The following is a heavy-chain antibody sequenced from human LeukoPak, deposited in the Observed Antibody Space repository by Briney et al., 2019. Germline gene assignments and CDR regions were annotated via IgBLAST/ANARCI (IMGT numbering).Heavy chain of an antibody. V-gene: IGHV4-34*01. J-gene: IGHJ4*02. Sequence: SETLSLTCAVYGGSFSGYYWSWIRQPPGKGLEWIGEINHSGSTNYNPSLKSRVTISVDTSKNQFSLKLSSVTAADTAVYYCARSPRFSMVRGAFEMDVWGQGTLVTVSS. CDR3: ARSPRFSMVRGAFEMDV. CDR2: INHSGST. CDR1: GGSFSGYY. D-gene: IGHD3-10*01.